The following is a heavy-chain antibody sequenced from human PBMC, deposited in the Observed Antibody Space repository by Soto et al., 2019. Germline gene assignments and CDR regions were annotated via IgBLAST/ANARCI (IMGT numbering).Heavy chain of an antibody. J-gene: IGHJ4*02. V-gene: IGHV4-30-2*01. D-gene: IGHD3-16*02. Sequence: TLSLTCAVSGSSIIIVGYSWSWIRQPPGKGLEWIGYIHQTGITYYNPSLKSRVTISLDRSNNQFSLNLSSVTAADTAVYFCVRYRRESNYSESWGKGTLVTESS. CDR3: VRYRRESNYSES. CDR2: IHQTGIT. CDR1: GSSIIIVGYS.